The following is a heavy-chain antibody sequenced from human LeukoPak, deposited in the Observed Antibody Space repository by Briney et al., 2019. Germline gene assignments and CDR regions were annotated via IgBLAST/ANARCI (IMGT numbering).Heavy chain of an antibody. CDR2: VNLQGRT. D-gene: IGHD6-19*01. J-gene: IGHJ5*02. CDR3: ARDRSSGWYSWFDP. CDR1: GGSISKTNW. Sequence: PSGTLSLTCGVSGGSISKTNWWTWVRQPPGKGLEWIGEVNLQGRTNYNPSLRGRVAISVDHSANHISLKLTSVTAADTAVYYCARDRSSGWYSWFDPWGQGTLVTVSS. V-gene: IGHV4-4*02.